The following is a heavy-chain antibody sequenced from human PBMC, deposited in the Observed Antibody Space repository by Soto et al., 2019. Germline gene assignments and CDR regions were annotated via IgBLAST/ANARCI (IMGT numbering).Heavy chain of an antibody. Sequence: EVQLVESGGGLVQPGGSLRLSCAASGFTFSSYWMHWVRQGPGKGLVWVSRINSDGSTTNYADSVKGRFTISRDNAKXXXXXXXXXXXXXXXXXXXXXXXXXXTSDYWGQGTLVTVSS. CDR2: INSDGSTT. J-gene: IGHJ4*02. CDR3: XXXXXXTSDY. V-gene: IGHV3-74*01. CDR1: GFTFSSYW.